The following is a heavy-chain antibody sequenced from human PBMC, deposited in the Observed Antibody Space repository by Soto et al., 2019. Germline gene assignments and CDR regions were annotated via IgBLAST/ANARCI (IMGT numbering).Heavy chain of an antibody. V-gene: IGHV3-23*01. CDR1: GFTFSSYA. Sequence: EVQLLESGGGLVQPGGSLRLSCAASGFTFSSYAMSWVRQAPGKGLEWVSAISGSGGSTYYADSVKGRFTISRDNSKNTRYLQMNSLRAEDTAVYYCAKDRVVATILGAFDYGGQGTLVTVSS. J-gene: IGHJ4*02. D-gene: IGHD5-12*01. CDR2: ISGSGGST. CDR3: AKDRVVATILGAFDY.